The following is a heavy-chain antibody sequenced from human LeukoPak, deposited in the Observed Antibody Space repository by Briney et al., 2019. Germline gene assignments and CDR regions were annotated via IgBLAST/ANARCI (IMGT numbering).Heavy chain of an antibody. CDR1: GGSISSGVYY. V-gene: IGHV4-31*03. CDR3: ARINCGGDCYSFNWFDP. CDR2: IYYSGSP. Sequence: PSQTLSLTCIVSGGSISSGVYYWSWIRQHPGKGLEWIGNIYYSGSPNYNPSLKSRVTISVDTSKNQFSLKLSSVTAADTAVYYCARINCGGDCYSFNWFDPWGQGTLVPVSS. D-gene: IGHD2-21*02. J-gene: IGHJ5*02.